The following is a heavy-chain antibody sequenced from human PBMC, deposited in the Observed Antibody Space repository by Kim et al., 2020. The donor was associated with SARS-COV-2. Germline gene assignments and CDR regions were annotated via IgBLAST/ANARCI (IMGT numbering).Heavy chain of an antibody. J-gene: IGHJ3*02. V-gene: IGHV4-39*07. CDR2: T. Sequence: TCTHPSLKRRVTISVAPSKNQFSLKLSSVTAADTAVSHCARTSTDAFDIWGQGTMVTVSS. CDR3: ARTSTDAFDI.